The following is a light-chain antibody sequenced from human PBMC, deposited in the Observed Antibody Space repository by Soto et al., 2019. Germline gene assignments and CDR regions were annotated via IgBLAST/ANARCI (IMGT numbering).Light chain of an antibody. CDR3: QQLNSYPRLT. Sequence: DIQMTQSPSSLSASVGDRVTITCRASQGIRSRLAWYQQKPGKAPNLLIYAASTLQSGVPSRFSGSGSGTDFTLTISSLQPEDFATYYCQQLNSYPRLTFGGGTKVDIK. J-gene: IGKJ4*01. V-gene: IGKV1D-16*01. CDR1: QGIRSR. CDR2: AAS.